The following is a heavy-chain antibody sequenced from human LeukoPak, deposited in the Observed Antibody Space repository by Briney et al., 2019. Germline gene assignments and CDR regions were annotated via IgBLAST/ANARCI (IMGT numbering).Heavy chain of an antibody. CDR1: GGSFSGYY. Sequence: SETLSLTCAVYGGSFSGYYWSWIRQPPGKGLEWIGEINHSGSTNYNPSLKGRVTISVDTSKNQFSLKLSSVTAADTAVYYCARGPYIVATEFDYGMDVWGRGTTVTVS. J-gene: IGHJ6*02. CDR2: INHSGST. CDR3: ARGPYIVATEFDYGMDV. V-gene: IGHV4-34*01. D-gene: IGHD5-12*01.